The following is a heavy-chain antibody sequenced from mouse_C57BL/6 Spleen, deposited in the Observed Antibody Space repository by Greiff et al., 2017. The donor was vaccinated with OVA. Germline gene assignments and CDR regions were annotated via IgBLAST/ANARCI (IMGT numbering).Heavy chain of an antibody. Sequence: EVQLVESGGGLVKPGGSLKLSCAASGFTFSSYAMSWVRQTPEKRLEWVATISDGGSYTYYPDNVKGRFTISRDNAKNNLYLQMSHLKSEDTAMYYCARDPHPYAMDYWGQGTSVTVSS. CDR3: ARDPHPYAMDY. CDR2: ISDGGSYT. J-gene: IGHJ4*01. V-gene: IGHV5-4*01. CDR1: GFTFSSYA.